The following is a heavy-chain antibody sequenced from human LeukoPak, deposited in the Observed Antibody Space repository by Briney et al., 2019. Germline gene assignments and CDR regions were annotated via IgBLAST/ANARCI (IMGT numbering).Heavy chain of an antibody. J-gene: IGHJ4*02. Sequence: ASVKVSCKASGYTFTSYYMHWVRQAPGQGLEWMGIINPSGGSTSYAQKFQGRVTMTRDTSTSTVYMELSSLRSEDTAVYYCATSTGSYDTFDYWGQGTLVTASS. CDR2: INPSGGST. CDR1: GYTFTSYY. D-gene: IGHD1-26*01. CDR3: ATSTGSYDTFDY. V-gene: IGHV1-46*01.